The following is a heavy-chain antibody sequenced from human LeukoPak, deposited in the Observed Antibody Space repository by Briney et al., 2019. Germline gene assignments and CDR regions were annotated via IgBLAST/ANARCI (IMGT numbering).Heavy chain of an antibody. D-gene: IGHD3-10*01. CDR1: GFTISSYW. CDR3: ARDGGATMVRGVATYDS. Sequence: PGGSLRLSCAASGFTISSYWMNWVRQAPGKGLEWVANIKQDGSEKKYVDSVKGRFTISRDNTQNSLFLQMNSLRAEDTAVYYCARDGGATMVRGVATYDSWGQGTLVTVSS. V-gene: IGHV3-7*01. CDR2: IKQDGSEK. J-gene: IGHJ4*02.